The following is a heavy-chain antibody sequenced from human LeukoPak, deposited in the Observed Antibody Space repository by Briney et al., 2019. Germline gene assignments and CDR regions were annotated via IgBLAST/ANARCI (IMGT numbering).Heavy chain of an antibody. CDR3: ARDYYGSGSIIGGGFDY. V-gene: IGHV3-74*01. D-gene: IGHD3-10*01. CDR1: GFTFSSYW. J-gene: IGHJ4*02. CDR2: INSDGSST. Sequence: PGGSLRLSCAASGFTFSSYWMHWVRQAPGKGLVWVSRINSDGSSTSYADSVKGRFTISRDNAKNTLYLQMNSLRAEDTAVYYCARDYYGSGSIIGGGFDYWGQGTLVTVSS.